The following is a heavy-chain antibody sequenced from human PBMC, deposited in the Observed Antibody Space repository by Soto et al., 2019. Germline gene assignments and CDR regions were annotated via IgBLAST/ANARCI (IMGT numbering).Heavy chain of an antibody. CDR3: GRQPGHCGSTTCFGYYSVDV. D-gene: IGHD2-2*01. Sequence: QLQLQESGPRLVKPSETLSLTCSVSGGSISSSSYSWGWIRQPPGKGLEWIGTIYYSGSTHYNPSLEGRVAISADPPNNRLSLRLSSVTAADTAVYYCGRQPGHCGSTTCFGYYSVDVWGQGTTVTVS. V-gene: IGHV4-39*01. CDR2: IYYSGST. CDR1: GGSISSSSYS. J-gene: IGHJ6*02.